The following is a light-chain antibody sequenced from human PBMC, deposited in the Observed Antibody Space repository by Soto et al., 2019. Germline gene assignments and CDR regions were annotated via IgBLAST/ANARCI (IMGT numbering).Light chain of an antibody. J-gene: IGLJ2*01. CDR2: KDS. CDR3: QSADSSGEV. Sequence: SYELTQPPSVSVSPGQTARITCSGDALPKQYAYWYQQKPGQAPVLVIYKDSERPSGIPERFSGSSSGTTVTLTISGVQAEDEADYYCQSADSSGEVFGGGTKLIVL. CDR1: ALPKQY. V-gene: IGLV3-25*02.